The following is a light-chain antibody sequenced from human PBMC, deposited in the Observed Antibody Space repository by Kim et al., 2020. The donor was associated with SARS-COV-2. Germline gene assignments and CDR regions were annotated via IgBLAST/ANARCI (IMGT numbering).Light chain of an antibody. CDR2: AAS. CDR3: QQSYRADIA. CDR1: QSISSY. V-gene: IGKV1-39*01. J-gene: IGKJ5*01. Sequence: DIQMTQSPSSLSASVGDRVIITCRASQSISSYLNWYQQKPGKAPKLLIYAASSLQSGVPSRFSGRGSGTDFTLTISSLQPEDFATYFCQQSYRADIAFGRGARLEIK.